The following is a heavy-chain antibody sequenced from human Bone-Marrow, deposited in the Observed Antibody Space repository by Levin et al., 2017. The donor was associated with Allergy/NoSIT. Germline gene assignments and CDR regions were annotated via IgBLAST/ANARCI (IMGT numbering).Heavy chain of an antibody. V-gene: IGHV3-23*01. CDR2: INGGGGST. J-gene: IGHJ4*02. Sequence: LSLPCAASGFPFSSYTMSWVRQAPWKGLEWVSTINGGGGSTYYSDSVKGRFTISRDNSKNTLYLQINSLRAEDTAVYYCAKDEFPGMDYWGQGTLVTVSS. CDR3: AKDEFPGMDY. CDR1: GFPFSSYT. D-gene: IGHD3-10*01.